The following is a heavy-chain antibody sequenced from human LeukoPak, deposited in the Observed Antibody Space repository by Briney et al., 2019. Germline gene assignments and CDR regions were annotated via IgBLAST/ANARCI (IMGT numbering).Heavy chain of an antibody. Sequence: GGSLRLSCAASGFTFSSYSMNWVRQAPGKGLEWVSSISSSSSYIYYADSVKGRFTISRDNAKNSLYLQMNSLRAEDPAVYYCAGLGAVAGTSAWLLLGGQETVVSVSS. CDR3: AGLGAVAGTSAWLLL. V-gene: IGHV3-21*01. CDR1: GFTFSSYS. D-gene: IGHD6-19*01. CDR2: ISSSSSYI. J-gene: IGHJ4*02.